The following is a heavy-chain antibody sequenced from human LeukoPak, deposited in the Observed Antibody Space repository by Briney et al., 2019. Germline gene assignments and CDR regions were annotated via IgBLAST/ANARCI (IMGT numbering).Heavy chain of an antibody. CDR3: ARIGLTENAFDI. V-gene: IGHV3-21*01. D-gene: IGHD2-8*01. CDR2: ISSSSSYI. J-gene: IGHJ3*02. Sequence: GGSLRLSCAASGFTFDDYDMNWVRQAPGKGLEWVSSISSSSSYIYYADSVKGRFTISRDNAKNSLYLQMNSLRAEDTAVYYCARIGLTENAFDIWGQGTMVTVSS. CDR1: GFTFDDYD.